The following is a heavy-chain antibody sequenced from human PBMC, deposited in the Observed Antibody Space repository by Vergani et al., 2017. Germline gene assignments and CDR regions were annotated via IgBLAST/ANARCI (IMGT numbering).Heavy chain of an antibody. Sequence: QVQLQQWGAGLLKPSETLSLTCAVYGGSFSGYYWSWIRQHPGKGLEWIGYIYYSGSTYYNPSLKSRVTISVDTSKNQFSLKLSSVTAADTAVYYCARDPLTGTTTGDAFDIWGQGTMVTVSS. CDR2: IYYSGST. J-gene: IGHJ3*02. CDR3: ARDPLTGTTTGDAFDI. V-gene: IGHV4-34*01. CDR1: GGSFSGYY. D-gene: IGHD1-20*01.